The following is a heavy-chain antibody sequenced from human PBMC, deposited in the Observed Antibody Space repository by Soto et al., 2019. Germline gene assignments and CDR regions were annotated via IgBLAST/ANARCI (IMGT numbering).Heavy chain of an antibody. CDR1: GFTLISYW. CDR3: GRDGSTGWHFDS. V-gene: IGHV3-7*01. J-gene: IGHJ4*02. D-gene: IGHD6-19*01. Sequence: GGSLRHSCEASGFTLISYWMSWIRQAPGKGLEWVANTRQDGGQRDLVDSVQGRCTISSDNAKNSVYLQMNSLRAEDTAVYYCGRDGSTGWHFDSWGQGTLVIFSS. CDR2: TRQDGGQR.